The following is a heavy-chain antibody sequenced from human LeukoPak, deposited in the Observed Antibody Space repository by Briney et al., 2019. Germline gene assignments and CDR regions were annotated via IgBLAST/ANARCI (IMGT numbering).Heavy chain of an antibody. CDR1: GFTFNRCW. V-gene: IGHV3-7*01. J-gene: IGHJ1*01. D-gene: IGHD2-21*02. CDR2: INPDGRDT. CDR3: TSWGDTTAEYFQR. Sequence: GGSLRLSCVVSGFTFNRCWMNWVRQAPGKGLEWVAHINPDGRDTYYVDSVKGRFTISRDNAQNSMYLQMSSLRVEDTAVYYCTSWGDTTAEYFQRWGQGTLVTVSS.